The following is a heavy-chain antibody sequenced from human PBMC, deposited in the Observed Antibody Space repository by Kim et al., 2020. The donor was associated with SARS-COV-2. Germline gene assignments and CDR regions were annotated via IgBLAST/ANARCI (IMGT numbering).Heavy chain of an antibody. V-gene: IGHV4-59*01. CDR3: ARSSLFNREQKDGSGSYYKPPIWFDP. Sequence: SETLSLTCTVSGGSISSYYWSWIRQPPGKGLEWIGYIYYSGSTNYNPSLKSRVTISVDTSKNQFSLKLSSVTAADTAVYYCARSSLFNREQKDGSGSYYKPPIWFDPWGQGTLVTVSS. D-gene: IGHD3-10*01. CDR2: IYYSGST. J-gene: IGHJ5*02. CDR1: GGSISSYY.